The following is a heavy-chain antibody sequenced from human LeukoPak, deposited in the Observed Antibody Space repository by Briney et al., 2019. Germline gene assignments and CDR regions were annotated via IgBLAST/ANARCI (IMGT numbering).Heavy chain of an antibody. D-gene: IGHD4-17*01. J-gene: IGHJ5*02. CDR1: GFTLSSYE. CDR2: IGSSGSTI. CDR3: AREVTTVTTGPWFDP. V-gene: IGHV3-48*03. Sequence: PGGSLRLSCAASGFTLSSYEMNWVRQAPGKGLEWVSYIGSSGSTIYYADSVKGRFTISRDNAKNSIYLQMDSLRADDTAVYYCAREVTTVTTGPWFDPWGPGTLVTVSS.